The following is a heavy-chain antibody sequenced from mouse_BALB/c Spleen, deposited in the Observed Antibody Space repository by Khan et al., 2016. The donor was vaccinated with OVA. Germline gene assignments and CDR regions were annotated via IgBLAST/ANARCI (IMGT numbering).Heavy chain of an antibody. CDR1: GYTFSSYD. CDR3: VRGGLELQTWFDY. V-gene: IGHV1S136*01. J-gene: IGHJ3*01. Sequence: VQLQQSGPELVKPGASVKISCKASGYTFSSYDIHWVRQQPGKGLEWMGYINPYNDSTKFTEQFTSKATLTSDNSSSTAYMELSSLTAEDSAVCDCVRGGLELQTWFDYWGQGTLVTVSS. CDR2: INPYNDST. D-gene: IGHD3-1*01.